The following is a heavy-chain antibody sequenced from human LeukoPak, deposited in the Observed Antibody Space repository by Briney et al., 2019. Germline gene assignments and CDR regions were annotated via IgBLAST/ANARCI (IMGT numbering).Heavy chain of an antibody. D-gene: IGHD5-18*01. CDR3: ARGPGKYSYGSFDY. CDR2: ISSSSSYI. Sequence: GGSLRLSCAAASGFTFSTYSMNWVRQAPGKGLEWVSSISSSSSYIYYADSVKGRFTISRDNAKNSLYLQMNSLRAENTAVYYCARGPGKYSYGSFDYWGQGTLVTVSS. CDR1: GFTFSTYS. V-gene: IGHV3-21*01. J-gene: IGHJ4*02.